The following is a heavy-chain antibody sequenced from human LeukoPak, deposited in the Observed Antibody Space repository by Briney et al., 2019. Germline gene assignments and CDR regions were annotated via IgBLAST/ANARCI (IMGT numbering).Heavy chain of an antibody. V-gene: IGHV3-30*02. CDR2: IRYDGSNK. Sequence: PGGSLRLSCAASGFTFSSYGMHWVRQAPGKGLEWVAFIRYDGSNKYYADSVKGRFTISRDNSKNTLYLQMKSLRAEDTAVYYCAKGPLSHFDYWGQGTLVTVSS. D-gene: IGHD2/OR15-2a*01. CDR1: GFTFSSYG. J-gene: IGHJ4*02. CDR3: AKGPLSHFDY.